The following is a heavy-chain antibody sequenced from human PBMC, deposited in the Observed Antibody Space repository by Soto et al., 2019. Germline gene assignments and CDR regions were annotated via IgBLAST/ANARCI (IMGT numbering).Heavy chain of an antibody. D-gene: IGHD5-12*01. Sequence: RASVKVSCKASGGTSSSYTISWVRQAPGQGLEWMGRIIPILGIANYAQKFQGRVTITADKSTSTAYMELSSLRSEDTAVYYCASRYSGYDIDYWGQGTLVTVSS. CDR3: ASRYSGYDIDY. J-gene: IGHJ4*02. V-gene: IGHV1-69*02. CDR1: GGTSSSYT. CDR2: IIPILGIA.